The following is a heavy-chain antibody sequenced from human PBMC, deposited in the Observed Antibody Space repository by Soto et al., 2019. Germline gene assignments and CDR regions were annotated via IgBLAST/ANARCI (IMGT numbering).Heavy chain of an antibody. CDR1: GYTFTSYY. CDR2: INPNSGAT. CDR3: ARGDIVLVPADNYFAMDV. J-gene: IGHJ6*02. D-gene: IGHD2-2*01. Sequence: QVLLVQSGAEVKKPGASVKVSCETSGYTFTSYYIHWVRQAPGQGLEWMGWINPNSGATDFSQKFQDRVTLTSDSSISTAYMELNRLKSDDTAIFYCARGDIVLVPADNYFAMDVWGQGTTVIVS. V-gene: IGHV1-2*02.